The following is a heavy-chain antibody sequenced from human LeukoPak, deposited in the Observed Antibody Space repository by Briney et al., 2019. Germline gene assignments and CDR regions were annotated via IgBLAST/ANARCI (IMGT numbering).Heavy chain of an antibody. CDR1: GGTFSSYA. CDR3: ARVEVASNWFDP. D-gene: IGHD2-15*01. Sequence: SVKVSCKAPGGTFSSYAISWVRQAPGQGLEWMGGIIPIFGTANYAQKFQGRVTITADESTSTAYMELSSLRSEDTAVYYCARVEVASNWFDPWGQGTLVTVSS. V-gene: IGHV1-69*01. J-gene: IGHJ5*02. CDR2: IIPIFGTA.